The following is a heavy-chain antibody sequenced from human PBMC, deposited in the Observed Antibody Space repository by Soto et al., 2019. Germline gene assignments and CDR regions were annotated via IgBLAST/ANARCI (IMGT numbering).Heavy chain of an antibody. Sequence: SETLSLTCTVSGGSISSYYWSWIRQPPGKGLEWIGYIYYSGSTNYNPSLKSRVTISVDTSKNQFSLKLSSVTAADTAVYYCARTYHYDILTDPLVNWFDPWGQGTLVTVSS. CDR3: ARTYHYDILTDPLVNWFDP. D-gene: IGHD3-9*01. V-gene: IGHV4-59*08. J-gene: IGHJ5*02. CDR2: IYYSGST. CDR1: GGSISSYY.